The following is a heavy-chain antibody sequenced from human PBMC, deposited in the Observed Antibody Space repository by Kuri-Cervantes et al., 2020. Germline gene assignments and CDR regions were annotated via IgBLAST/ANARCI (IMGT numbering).Heavy chain of an antibody. CDR3: ARDGRGPDWYFDL. Sequence: LRLSCAVSGGSISSGGYSWSWIRQPPGKGLEWIGYIYHSGSTYYNPSLKSRVTISVDRSKNQFSLKLSSVTAADTAVYYCARDGRGPDWYFDLWGRGTLVTVSS. J-gene: IGHJ2*01. V-gene: IGHV4-30-2*01. CDR2: IYHSGST. CDR1: GGSISSGGYS.